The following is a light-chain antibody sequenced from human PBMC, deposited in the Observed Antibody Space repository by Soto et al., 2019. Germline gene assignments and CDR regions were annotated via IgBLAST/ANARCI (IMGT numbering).Light chain of an antibody. CDR2: GNS. CDR3: QSYDSSLSGWV. V-gene: IGLV1-40*01. Sequence: QSVLTQPPSVSGAPGQRVTISCTGSSSKIGAGYDVHWYQQLPGTAPKLLIYGNSNRPSGVPDRFSGSKTGTSASLAITGLQAEDEADYYCQSYDSSLSGWVFGGGTKSPS. CDR1: SSKIGAGYD. J-gene: IGLJ3*02.